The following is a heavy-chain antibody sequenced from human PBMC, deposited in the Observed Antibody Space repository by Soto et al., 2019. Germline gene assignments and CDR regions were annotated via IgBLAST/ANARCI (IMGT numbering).Heavy chain of an antibody. CDR1: GFSFSGYW. Sequence: EVQLVESGGGLVQPGRSLRLSCATSGFSFSGYWIHWVRQAPGKGLVWVSHINGDGSSTNYADSVKGRFTISRDYAKNTLYLQMNSLRVEDTAVYYCARGGAYIYGPQYDWGQGTLVTVSS. J-gene: IGHJ4*02. CDR2: INGDGSST. CDR3: ARGGAYIYGPQYD. D-gene: IGHD5-18*01. V-gene: IGHV3-74*01.